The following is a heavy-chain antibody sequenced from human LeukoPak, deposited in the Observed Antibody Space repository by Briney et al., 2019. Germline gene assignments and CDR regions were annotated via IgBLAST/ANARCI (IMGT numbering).Heavy chain of an antibody. CDR2: IYTSGST. V-gene: IGHV4-61*02. J-gene: IGHJ6*03. CDR3: ARARCSSTSCYTDYYYYYMDV. CDR1: GGSISSGSYY. D-gene: IGHD2-2*02. Sequence: PSETLSLTCTVSGGSISSGSYYWSWIRQPAGKGLEWLGRIYTSGSTNYNPSLKSRVTISVDTSKNQFSLKLSSVTAADTAVYYCARARCSSTSCYTDYYYYYMDVWGKGTTVTVSS.